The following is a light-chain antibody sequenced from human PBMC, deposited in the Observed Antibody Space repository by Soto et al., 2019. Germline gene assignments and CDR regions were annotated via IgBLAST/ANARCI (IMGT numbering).Light chain of an antibody. CDR2: AAS. J-gene: IGKJ4*01. Sequence: DIQMPQSPSSVSASVGDRVTITCRASQDISSWVAWYQQKPGKAPKLLISAASSLQSGVPRRFSGSGSGTDFTLIISRLQPEDFATYFCQQGDSFPFTFGGGTKVEIK. V-gene: IGKV1-12*01. CDR1: QDISSW. CDR3: QQGDSFPFT.